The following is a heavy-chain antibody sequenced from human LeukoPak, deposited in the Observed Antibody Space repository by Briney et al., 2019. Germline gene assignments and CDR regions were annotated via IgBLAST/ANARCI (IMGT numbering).Heavy chain of an antibody. Sequence: SETLSLTCAVYGGSFSGYYWSWIRQPPGKGLEWIGEINHSGSTNYNPSLKSRVTTSVDTSKNQFSLKLSSVTAADTAVYYCATYYDSSGRIDYWGQGTLVTVSS. CDR2: INHSGST. CDR3: ATYYDSSGRIDY. D-gene: IGHD3-22*01. V-gene: IGHV4-34*01. J-gene: IGHJ4*02. CDR1: GGSFSGYY.